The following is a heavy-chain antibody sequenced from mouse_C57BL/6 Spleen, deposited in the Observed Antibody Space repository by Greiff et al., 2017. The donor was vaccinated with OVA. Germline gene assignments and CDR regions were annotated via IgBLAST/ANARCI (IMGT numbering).Heavy chain of an antibody. D-gene: IGHD2-4*01. J-gene: IGHJ4*01. Sequence: VQLQQPGAELVRPGSSVKLSCKASGYTFTSYWMHWVKQRPLQGLEWIGNFDPSDSETHYNQKFKDKATLTVDKSSSTAYMQLSSLTSEDSAVYYCARTDDYDYAMDYWGQGTSVTVSS. CDR3: ARTDDYDYAMDY. V-gene: IGHV1-52*01. CDR2: FDPSDSET. CDR1: GYTFTSYW.